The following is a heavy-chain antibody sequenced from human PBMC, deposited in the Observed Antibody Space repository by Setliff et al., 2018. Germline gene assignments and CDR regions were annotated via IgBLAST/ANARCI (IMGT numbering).Heavy chain of an antibody. CDR2: IYYSGST. V-gene: IGHV4-39*01. Sequence: SETLSLTCRVSGGSISSGNYYWGLIRQPPGKGLEWAATIYYSGSTYSNPSLKSRLIISVDAPDNQFSVKLSSVTAADTAVYYCARHKSNGSGSYPSLYMDVWGKGIMVTVS. CDR3: ARHKSNGSGSYPSLYMDV. J-gene: IGHJ6*03. D-gene: IGHD3-10*01. CDR1: GGSISSGNYY.